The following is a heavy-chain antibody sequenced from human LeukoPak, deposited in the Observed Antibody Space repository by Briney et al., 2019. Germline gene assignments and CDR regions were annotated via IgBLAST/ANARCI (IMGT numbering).Heavy chain of an antibody. CDR3: ARGITISDDNWFDP. D-gene: IGHD3-3*01. CDR2: IYYGGST. J-gene: IGHJ5*02. Sequence: SQTLSLTCTVSGGSISSGGYYWSWIRQHPGKGLEWIGYIYYGGSTYYNPSLKSRVTISVDTSKNQFSLKLSSVTAADTAVYYCARGITISDDNWFDPWGQGTLVTVSS. V-gene: IGHV4-31*03. CDR1: GGSISSGGYY.